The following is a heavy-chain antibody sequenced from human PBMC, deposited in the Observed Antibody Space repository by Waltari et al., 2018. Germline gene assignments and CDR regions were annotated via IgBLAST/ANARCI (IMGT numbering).Heavy chain of an antibody. CDR2: IYTSGST. CDR1: GYSISSGYY. Sequence: QVQLQESGPGLVKPSETLSLTCAVSGYSISSGYYWGWIRQTPGKGLDWIGSIYTSGSTNYNPSLKSRVTMSVDTSKNQFSLKLSSVTAADTAVYYCARVPRIITMVRGVILGAFDIWGQGTMVTVSS. CDR3: ARVPRIITMVRGVILGAFDI. J-gene: IGHJ3*02. D-gene: IGHD3-10*01. V-gene: IGHV4-38-2*01.